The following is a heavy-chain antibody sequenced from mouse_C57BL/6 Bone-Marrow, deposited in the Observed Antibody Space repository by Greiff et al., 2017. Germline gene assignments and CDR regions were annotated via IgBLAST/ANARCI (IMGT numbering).Heavy chain of an antibody. CDR2: IDPSDSYT. J-gene: IGHJ3*01. V-gene: IGHV1-69*01. D-gene: IGHD4-1*01. Sequence: QVQLQQPGAELVMPGASVKLSCKASGYTFTSYWMHWVKQRPGQGLEWIGEIDPSDSYTNYNQKFKGKSTLTVDKSSSTAYMQLSSLTSEDSAVYYCARENWSWFAYWGQGTLVTVSA. CDR3: ARENWSWFAY. CDR1: GYTFTSYW.